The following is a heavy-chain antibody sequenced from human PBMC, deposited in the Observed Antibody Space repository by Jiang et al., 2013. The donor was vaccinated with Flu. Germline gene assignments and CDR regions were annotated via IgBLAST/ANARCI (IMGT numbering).Heavy chain of an antibody. D-gene: IGHD3-10*01. J-gene: IGHJ6*02. CDR2: TYYRSKWYN. Sequence: SQTLSLTCAISGDSVSSNSAAWNWIRQSPSRGLEWLGRTYYRSKWYNDYAVSVKSRITINPDTSKNQFSLQLNSVTPEDTAVYYCARGVAEDYYGYYYYYGMDVWGQGTTVTVSS. CDR1: GDSVSSNSAA. V-gene: IGHV6-1*01. CDR3: ARGVAEDYYGYYYYYGMDV.